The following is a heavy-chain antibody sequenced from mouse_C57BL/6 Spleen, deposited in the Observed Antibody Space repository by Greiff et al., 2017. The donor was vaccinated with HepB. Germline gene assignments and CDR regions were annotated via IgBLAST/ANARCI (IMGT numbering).Heavy chain of an antibody. CDR1: GFTFSSYA. D-gene: IGHD1-1*01. J-gene: IGHJ4*01. CDR3: TRAPYYGSSYAMDY. Sequence: EVQLMESGEGLVKPGGSLKLSCAASGFTFSSYAMSWVRQTPEKRLEWVAYISSGGDYIYYADTVKGRFTISRDNARNTLYLQMSSLKSEDTAMYYCTRAPYYGSSYAMDYWGQGTSVTVSS. V-gene: IGHV5-9-1*02. CDR2: ISSGGDYI.